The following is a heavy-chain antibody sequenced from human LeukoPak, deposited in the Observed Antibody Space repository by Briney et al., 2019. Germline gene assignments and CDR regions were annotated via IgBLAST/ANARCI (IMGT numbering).Heavy chain of an antibody. V-gene: IGHV1-69*04. D-gene: IGHD3-10*01. CDR3: ARGITMVRGVMDPYGIDV. J-gene: IGHJ6*02. Sequence: GSSVKVSCKASGGTFSSYAISWVRRAPGQGLEWMGRIIPILGIANYAQKFQGRVTITADKSTSTAYMELSSLRSEDTAVYYCARGITMVRGVMDPYGIDVWGQGTTVTVSS. CDR2: IIPILGIA. CDR1: GGTFSSYA.